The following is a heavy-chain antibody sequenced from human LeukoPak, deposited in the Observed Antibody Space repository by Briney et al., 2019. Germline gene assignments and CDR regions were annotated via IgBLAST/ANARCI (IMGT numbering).Heavy chain of an antibody. Sequence: ASVKVSCKASGYTFTRYDINRVRQATGQGLEWMGWMNPNSGKAGYAQKFQGRVTMTRNTSISTAYMEMSSMRSENTAVYYCARNFVLLWFGELLSGTGGWFDPWGQGTLVTVSS. D-gene: IGHD3-10*01. J-gene: IGHJ5*02. CDR2: MNPNSGKA. V-gene: IGHV1-8*01. CDR1: GYTFTRYD. CDR3: ARNFVLLWFGELLSGTGGWFDP.